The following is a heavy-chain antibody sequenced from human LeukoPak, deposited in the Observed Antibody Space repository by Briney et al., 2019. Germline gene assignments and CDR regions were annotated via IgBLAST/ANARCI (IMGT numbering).Heavy chain of an antibody. J-gene: IGHJ4*02. CDR3: ARAGFMVRGVIT. CDR1: GFTVSSNY. V-gene: IGHV3-66*02. D-gene: IGHD3-10*01. CDR2: IYSGGST. Sequence: GGSLRLXCAASGFTVSSNYMSWVRQAPGKVLEWVSVIYSGGSTYYADSVKGRFTISRDNSKNTLYLQMNSLRAEDTAVYYCARAGFMVRGVITWGQGTLVTVSS.